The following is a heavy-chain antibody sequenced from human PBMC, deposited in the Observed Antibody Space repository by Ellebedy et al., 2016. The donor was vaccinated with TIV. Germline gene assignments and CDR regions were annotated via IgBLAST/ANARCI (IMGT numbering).Heavy chain of an antibody. CDR3: ARDTPITMVRGPEPAWYFDL. CDR1: GYTFTGYY. V-gene: IGHV1-2*02. D-gene: IGHD3-10*01. Sequence: AASVKVSCKASGYTFTGYYMHWVRQAPGQGLEWMGWINPNSGGTNYAQKFQGRVTMTRDTSISTAYMELSRLRSDDTAVYYCARDTPITMVRGPEPAWYFDLWGRGTLVTVSS. CDR2: INPNSGGT. J-gene: IGHJ2*01.